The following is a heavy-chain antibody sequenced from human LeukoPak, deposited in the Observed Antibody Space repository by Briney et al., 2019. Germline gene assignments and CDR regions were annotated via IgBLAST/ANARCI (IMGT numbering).Heavy chain of an antibody. V-gene: IGHV4-59*01. CDR3: ARGMEGPYYFDY. Sequence: PSETLSLTCTASGGSISSYYWSWIRQPPGKGLEWIGYIYNSGSTDYNPYLKTRVTISVDTSKNQFSLKLSSVTAADTAVYYCARGMEGPYYFDYWGQGTLVTVSS. J-gene: IGHJ4*02. CDR2: IYNSGST. CDR1: GGSISSYY. D-gene: IGHD1-1*01.